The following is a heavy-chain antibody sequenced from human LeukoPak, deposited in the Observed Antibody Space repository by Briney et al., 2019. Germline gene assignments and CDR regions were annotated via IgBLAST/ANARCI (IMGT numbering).Heavy chain of an antibody. Sequence: PGRSLRLSCAASGFSFSTYAMHWVRQAPGRGLESVALISHDGSTKHYVDSVKGRFTISRDNAKNTLYMQVNSLRAEDTAVYYCARAVGWTQNSYYLDYWGQGTLVTVSA. D-gene: IGHD3/OR15-3a*01. CDR3: ARAVGWTQNSYYLDY. CDR2: ISHDGSTK. J-gene: IGHJ4*02. CDR1: GFSFSTYA. V-gene: IGHV3-30-3*01.